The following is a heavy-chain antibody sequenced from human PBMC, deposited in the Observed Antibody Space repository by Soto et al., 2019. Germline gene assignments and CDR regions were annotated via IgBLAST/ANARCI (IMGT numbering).Heavy chain of an antibody. CDR1: GFPFSHAW. CDR2: IKSKAEGGAT. Sequence: GGSLRLSCATSGFPFSHAWMNWVRQVPGRGLEWVGLIKSKAEGGATDYAAPAKGRFTISRDDSKSTVFLQMDSLKTEDTAVYYCATETTDSGYDPHPTWGQGALVTVSS. V-gene: IGHV3-15*07. D-gene: IGHD5-12*01. J-gene: IGHJ4*02. CDR3: ATETTDSGYDPHPT.